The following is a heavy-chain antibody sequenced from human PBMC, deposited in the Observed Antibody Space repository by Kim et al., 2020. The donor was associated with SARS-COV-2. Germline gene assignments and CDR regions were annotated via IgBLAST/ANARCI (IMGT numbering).Heavy chain of an antibody. J-gene: IGHJ4*02. CDR3: ARDTDYYDSSGYYPYYFDY. V-gene: IGHV3-11*01. Sequence: GRFTISRDNAKNSLYLQMNSLRAEDTAVYYCARDTDYYDSSGYYPYYFDYWGQGTLVTVSS. D-gene: IGHD3-22*01.